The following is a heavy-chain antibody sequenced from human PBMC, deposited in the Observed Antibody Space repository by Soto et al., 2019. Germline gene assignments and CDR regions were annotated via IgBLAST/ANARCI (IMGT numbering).Heavy chain of an antibody. J-gene: IGHJ4*02. CDR1: GFTFTRYS. Sequence: GGSLRLSCAASGFTFTRYSMNWVRQAPGKGLEWVSSISSTTNYIYYGDSMKGRFTISRDNAKNPLYLEMNSLRAEDTAVYYCARESEDLTSNFDYWGQGTLVTVSS. CDR2: ISSTTNYI. CDR3: ARESEDLTSNFDY. V-gene: IGHV3-21*06.